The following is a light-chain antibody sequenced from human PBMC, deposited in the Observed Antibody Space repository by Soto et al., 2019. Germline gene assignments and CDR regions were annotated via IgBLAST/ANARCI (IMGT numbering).Light chain of an antibody. CDR3: HKDNSTPY. CDR1: QGISNY. Sequence: EIEMTQSPSSLSASVGDRVTITCRASQGISNYLAWYQQKPGKAPKLLIYAASTSASGVPSRFSGSGSGTEFTLTISSLQPEDVSTYYCHKDNSTPYFGPGTKVDIK. CDR2: AAS. V-gene: IGKV1-27*01. J-gene: IGKJ3*01.